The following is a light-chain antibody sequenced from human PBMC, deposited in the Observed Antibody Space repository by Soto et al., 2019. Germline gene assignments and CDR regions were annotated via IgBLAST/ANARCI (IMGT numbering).Light chain of an antibody. CDR3: QQSYSTPET. V-gene: IGKV1-39*01. Sequence: DIQMTQSPSSLSASVGDRVTITCRASQSISSYLNWYQQKPGKAPKLLIYAASSLQSGVPSRFRGSGSGTDFTLTISSLQPEYFATYYCQQSYSTPETFGQGTKVEIK. J-gene: IGKJ1*01. CDR2: AAS. CDR1: QSISSY.